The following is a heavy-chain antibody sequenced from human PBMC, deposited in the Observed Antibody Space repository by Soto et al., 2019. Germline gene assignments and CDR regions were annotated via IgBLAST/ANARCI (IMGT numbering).Heavy chain of an antibody. V-gene: IGHV3-21*01. CDR1: GFNFNSYT. CDR3: ARDCSGGSCYPGMDV. D-gene: IGHD2-15*01. J-gene: IGHJ6*02. CDR2: ISSSGYI. Sequence: PWGSLRLSCAASGFNFNSYTMNWFRQSPGKRLEWLSSISSSGYIFSTDSVRGRFTISRDNAKNSVYLQINSLRAEDTAVYFCARDCSGGSCYPGMDVWGQGTTVTVSS.